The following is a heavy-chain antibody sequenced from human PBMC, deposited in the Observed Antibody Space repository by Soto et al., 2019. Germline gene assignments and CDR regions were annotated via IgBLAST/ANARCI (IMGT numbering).Heavy chain of an antibody. CDR3: ARGRPYYDILTGYDLSAQLDWFDP. Sequence: SETLSLTCAVYGGSFSGYYWSWIRQPPGKGLEWIGEINHSGSTNYNPSLKSRVTISVDTSKNQFSLKLSSVTAADTAVYYCARGRPYYDILTGYDLSAQLDWFDPWGQGTLVTVSS. V-gene: IGHV4-34*01. D-gene: IGHD3-9*01. CDR1: GGSFSGYY. CDR2: INHSGST. J-gene: IGHJ5*02.